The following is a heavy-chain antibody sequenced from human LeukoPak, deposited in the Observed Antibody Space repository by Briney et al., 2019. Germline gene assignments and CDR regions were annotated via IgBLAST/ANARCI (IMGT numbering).Heavy chain of an antibody. CDR3: ARGFRGDNFDY. V-gene: IGHV4-39*07. Sequence: SETLSLTCTVSGASISSSTYYWGWIRQPPGKGLEWIGTMYHSGSTNYNPSLKSRVTISVDTSKNQFSLKLSSVTAADTAVYFCARGFRGDNFDYWGQGTLVTVSS. J-gene: IGHJ4*02. D-gene: IGHD7-27*01. CDR2: MYHSGST. CDR1: GASISSSTYY.